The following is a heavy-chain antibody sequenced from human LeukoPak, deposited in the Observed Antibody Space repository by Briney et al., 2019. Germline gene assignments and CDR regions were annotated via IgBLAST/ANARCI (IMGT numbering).Heavy chain of an antibody. D-gene: IGHD2-2*02. CDR1: GFTFSRYS. Sequence: GGSLRLSCAASGFTFSRYSMNWVRQAPGKGLEWVSYISRSGSTIYYADSVKGRLTISRDNAKNSLYLQMNSLRDEDTAVYYCARDTEHLYFVFDYWGQGTLVTVSS. CDR2: ISRSGSTI. CDR3: ARDTEHLYFVFDY. J-gene: IGHJ4*02. V-gene: IGHV3-48*02.